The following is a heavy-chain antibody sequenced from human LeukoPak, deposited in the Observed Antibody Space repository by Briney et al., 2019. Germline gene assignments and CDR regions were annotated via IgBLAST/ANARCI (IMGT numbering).Heavy chain of an antibody. D-gene: IGHD6-19*01. V-gene: IGHV3-21*01. CDR3: ARDALSWGVAGTFDY. CDR2: ISTSSSYI. J-gene: IGHJ4*02. Sequence: GGSLRLSCAASGFTFSGSTMNWVRQAPGKGLEWVSFISTSSSYIYYADSVRGRFTISRDNAKNSLYLQMNSLRAEDTAVYYCARDALSWGVAGTFDYWGQGTLVTVSS. CDR1: GFTFSGST.